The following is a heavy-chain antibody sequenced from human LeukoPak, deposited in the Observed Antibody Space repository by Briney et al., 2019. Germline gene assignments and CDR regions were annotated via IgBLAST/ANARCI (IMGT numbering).Heavy chain of an antibody. CDR2: ISSSSSTI. V-gene: IGHV3-48*04. Sequence: PGGSLRLSCAASGFTFSSYSMNWVRQAPGKGLEWVSYISSSSSTIYYADSVKGRFTISRDNAKNSLYLQMNSLRAEDTAVYYCARDSTMVRGALHWGQGTRVTVSS. J-gene: IGHJ4*02. CDR3: ARDSTMVRGALH. D-gene: IGHD3-10*01. CDR1: GFTFSSYS.